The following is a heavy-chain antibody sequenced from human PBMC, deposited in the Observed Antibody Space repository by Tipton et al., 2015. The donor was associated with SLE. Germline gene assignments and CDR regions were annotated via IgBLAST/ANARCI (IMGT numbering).Heavy chain of an antibody. D-gene: IGHD3-9*01. CDR1: GYTFISYD. Sequence: QLVQSGPEVKKPGASVKVSCKASGYTFISYDINWVRQATGQGLEWMGWMNPNSGNTGYAQKFQGRVTMTRNTSISTAYMELSSLRSEDTAVYYCARGAVLIQDDSWFDPWGQGTLVTVSS. V-gene: IGHV1-8*01. CDR2: MNPNSGNT. CDR3: ARGAVLIQDDSWFDP. J-gene: IGHJ5*02.